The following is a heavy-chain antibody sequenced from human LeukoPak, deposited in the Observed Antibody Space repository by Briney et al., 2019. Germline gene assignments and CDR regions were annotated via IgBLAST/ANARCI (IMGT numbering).Heavy chain of an antibody. Sequence: ASVKVSCKASGYTFTGYYMHWVRQAPGQGLEWMGWINPNSGGTNYAQKFQGRVTTTRDTSISTAYMELSRLRSDDTAVYYCARDLSWYVPLWHWGQGTLVTVSS. J-gene: IGHJ4*02. CDR2: INPNSGGT. CDR3: ARDLSWYVPLWH. CDR1: GYTFTGYY. D-gene: IGHD6-13*01. V-gene: IGHV1-2*02.